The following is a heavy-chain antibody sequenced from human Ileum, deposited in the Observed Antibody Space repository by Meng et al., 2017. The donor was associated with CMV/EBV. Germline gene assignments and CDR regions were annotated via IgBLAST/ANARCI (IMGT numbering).Heavy chain of an antibody. CDR3: ASKQGYWSSTSCPAYAFDI. V-gene: IGHV5-51*01. CDR1: GYSFTSYW. Sequence: GESLKISCKGSGYSFTSYWIGWVRQMPGKGLEWMWIIYPGDSDTRYSPSFQGQVTISADKSISTAYLQWSSLKASDTAMYYCASKQGYWSSTSCPAYAFDIWGQGTMVTVSS. D-gene: IGHD2-2*01. J-gene: IGHJ3*02. CDR2: IYPGDSDT.